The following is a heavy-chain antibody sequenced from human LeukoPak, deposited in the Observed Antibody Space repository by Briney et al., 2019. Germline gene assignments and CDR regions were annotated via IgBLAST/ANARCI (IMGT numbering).Heavy chain of an antibody. CDR1: GFTFNDYY. CDR2: ITRSSSST. CDR3: ARPYGRGWYDAFDL. D-gene: IGHD6-19*01. Sequence: GGSLRLSCAASGFTFNDYYMSWVRQAPGRGLEWVSYITRSSSSTNSADSVKGRFTISRDDAKNTLYLQMNSLRVEDTAIYFCARPYGRGWYDAFDLWGQGTVVTVSS. J-gene: IGHJ3*01. V-gene: IGHV3-11*06.